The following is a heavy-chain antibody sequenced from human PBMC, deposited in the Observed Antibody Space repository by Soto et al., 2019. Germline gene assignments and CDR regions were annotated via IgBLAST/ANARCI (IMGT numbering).Heavy chain of an antibody. Sequence: AXVKVSCKASGYTFTSYGISWVRQAPGQGLEWMGWISAYNGNTNYAQKLQGRVTMTTDTSTSTAYMELRSLRSDDTAVYYCATAYMTTVRNGYDYWGQGTLVTVSS. V-gene: IGHV1-18*01. CDR2: ISAYNGNT. CDR1: GYTFTSYG. CDR3: ATAYMTTVRNGYDY. D-gene: IGHD4-4*01. J-gene: IGHJ4*02.